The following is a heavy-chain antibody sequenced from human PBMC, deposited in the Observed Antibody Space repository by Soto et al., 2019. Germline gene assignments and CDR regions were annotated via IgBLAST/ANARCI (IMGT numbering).Heavy chain of an antibody. Sequence: SETLSLTCAVSGASVRSYHWSWIRQAAGKGLEWIGRVQMSGTTNYNPSLKTRVTMSLDTSKNEVSLRMTSVTAADTAVYFCAKDRSTMRWFDPWGQGILVTISS. CDR1: GASVRSYH. CDR3: AKDRSTMRWFDP. V-gene: IGHV4-4*07. CDR2: VQMSGTT. D-gene: IGHD1-1*01. J-gene: IGHJ5*02.